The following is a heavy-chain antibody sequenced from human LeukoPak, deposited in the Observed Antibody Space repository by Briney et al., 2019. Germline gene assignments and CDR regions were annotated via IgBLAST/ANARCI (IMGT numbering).Heavy chain of an antibody. D-gene: IGHD2-15*01. CDR3: ARRVVVAATPLDY. J-gene: IGHJ4*02. Sequence: GSLRLSCAASGFTFSSYGMHWVRQAPGKGLEWVSSISSSSSYIYYADSVKGRFTISRDNAKNSLYLQMNSLRAEDTAVYYCARRVVVAATPLDYWGQGTLVTVSS. CDR2: ISSSSSYI. V-gene: IGHV3-21*01. CDR1: GFTFSSYG.